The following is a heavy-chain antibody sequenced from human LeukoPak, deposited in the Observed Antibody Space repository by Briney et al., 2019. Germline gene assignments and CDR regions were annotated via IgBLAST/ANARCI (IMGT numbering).Heavy chain of an antibody. Sequence: GGSLGLSCAASGFTFSSYAMSWVRQAPGKGLEWVSAISGSGGSAYYADSVKGRFTISRDKAKNSLYLQMNSLRDEDTAVYYCARETYAPFDYWGQGALVTVSS. J-gene: IGHJ4*02. CDR3: ARETYAPFDY. CDR2: ISGSGGSA. CDR1: GFTFSSYA. D-gene: IGHD4-17*01. V-gene: IGHV3-23*01.